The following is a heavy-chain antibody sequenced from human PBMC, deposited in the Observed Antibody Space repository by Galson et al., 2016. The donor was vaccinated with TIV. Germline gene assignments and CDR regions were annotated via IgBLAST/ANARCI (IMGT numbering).Heavy chain of an antibody. D-gene: IGHD4-17*01. V-gene: IGHV1-69*13. CDR1: GDTFTSYP. CDR2: IIPLFGTA. J-gene: IGHJ3*02. CDR3: ARVASSDYYGGVDAFDI. Sequence: SVKVSCKASGDTFTSYPFNWVRQAPGQGLEWMGGIIPLFGTANYAQKFQGRVTVTADESTSTVYLDLSSLRSEDTAVYYCARVASSDYYGGVDAFDIWGQGTMVTVSS.